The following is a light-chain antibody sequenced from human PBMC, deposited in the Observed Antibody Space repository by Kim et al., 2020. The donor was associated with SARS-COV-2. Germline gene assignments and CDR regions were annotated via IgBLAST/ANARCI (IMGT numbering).Light chain of an antibody. Sequence: ASTGDRVTITCRASQGISSYLAWYQQKPGKAPKLLIYAASTLQSGVPARFSGSGSGTDFTLTISCLQSEDFATYYCQQYYSYPQTFGQGTKVDIK. CDR1: QGISSY. CDR3: QQYYSYPQT. J-gene: IGKJ1*01. V-gene: IGKV1-8*01. CDR2: AAS.